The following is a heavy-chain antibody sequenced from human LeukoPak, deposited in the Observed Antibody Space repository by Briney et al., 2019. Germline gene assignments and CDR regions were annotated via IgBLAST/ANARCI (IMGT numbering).Heavy chain of an antibody. J-gene: IGHJ5*02. CDR3: AKGTPELQGWFDP. CDR1: GFTFDDYA. Sequence: GRSLRLSCAASGFTFDDYAMHWVRQAPGKGLEWVSGISWNSGSIGYADSVKGRFIISRDNAKNSLYLQMNSLRAEDTALYYCAKGTPELQGWFDPWGQGTLVTVSS. D-gene: IGHD1-7*01. CDR2: ISWNSGSI. V-gene: IGHV3-9*01.